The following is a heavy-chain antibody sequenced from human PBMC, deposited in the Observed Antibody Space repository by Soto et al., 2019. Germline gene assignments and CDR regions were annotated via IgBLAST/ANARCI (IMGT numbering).Heavy chain of an antibody. Sequence: QVQLVESGGGVVQPGRSLRLSCAASGFTFSSYAMHWVRQAPGKGLEWVAVISYDGSNKYYADSVKGRFTISRDNSKNTLYLQMNSLRAEDTAVYYCAREMATNHYYYYGMDVWGQGTTVTVSS. J-gene: IGHJ6*02. CDR3: AREMATNHYYYYGMDV. V-gene: IGHV3-30-3*01. D-gene: IGHD5-12*01. CDR2: ISYDGSNK. CDR1: GFTFSSYA.